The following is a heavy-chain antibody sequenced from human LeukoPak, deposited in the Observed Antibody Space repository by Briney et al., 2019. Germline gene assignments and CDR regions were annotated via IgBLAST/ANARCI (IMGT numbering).Heavy chain of an antibody. V-gene: IGHV3-23*01. CDR3: AKDKGGYESSWFDP. Sequence: GGSLRRSCAASGFTFSSYAMSWVRQAPGKGLEWVSAISGSGGSTYYADSVKGRFTISRDNSKNTLYLQMNSLRAEDTAVYYCAKDKGGYESSWFDPWGQGTLVTVSS. CDR1: GFTFSSYA. J-gene: IGHJ5*02. D-gene: IGHD5-12*01. CDR2: ISGSGGST.